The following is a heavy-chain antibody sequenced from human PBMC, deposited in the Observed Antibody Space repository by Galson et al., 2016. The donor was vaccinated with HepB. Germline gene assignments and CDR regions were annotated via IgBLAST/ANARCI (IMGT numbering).Heavy chain of an antibody. J-gene: IGHJ6*02. CDR3: AKRPYSYGWHYGMDV. Sequence: GTTYYADSVKGRFTISRDNSKNILYLQMKSLRDEDTAVYYCAKRPYSYGWHYGMDVWGQGTTVTVSS. V-gene: IGHV3-23*01. CDR2: GTT. D-gene: IGHD5-18*01.